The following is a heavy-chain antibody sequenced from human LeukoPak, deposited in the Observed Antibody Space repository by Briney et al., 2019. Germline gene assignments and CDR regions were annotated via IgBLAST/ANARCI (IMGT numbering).Heavy chain of an antibody. Sequence: PSETLSLTCAVYGGSFSGYYWSWIRQPPGKGLEWIGEINHSGSTNYNPSLKSRVTISVDTSKNQFSLKLSSVTAADTAVYYCARGYDYVWGSYRYWYYFDYWGQGTLVTVSS. CDR3: ARGYDYVWGSYRYWYYFDY. CDR2: INHSGST. V-gene: IGHV4-34*01. J-gene: IGHJ4*02. D-gene: IGHD3-16*02. CDR1: GGSFSGYY.